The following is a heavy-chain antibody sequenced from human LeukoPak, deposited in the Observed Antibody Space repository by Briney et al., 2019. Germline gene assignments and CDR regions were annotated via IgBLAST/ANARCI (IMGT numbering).Heavy chain of an antibody. CDR3: AKQPISGSSTWYFDC. V-gene: IGHV1-3*01. Sequence: ASVKVSCKASGYTFAKYAIHWVRQAPGQRLEWMGWINAGNGNTRYSQKFQGGVTITRDTSASTAYMELSSLRAEDTAVYYCAKQPISGSSTWYFDCWGQGTLVTVSS. CDR2: INAGNGNT. D-gene: IGHD6-13*01. J-gene: IGHJ4*02. CDR1: GYTFAKYA.